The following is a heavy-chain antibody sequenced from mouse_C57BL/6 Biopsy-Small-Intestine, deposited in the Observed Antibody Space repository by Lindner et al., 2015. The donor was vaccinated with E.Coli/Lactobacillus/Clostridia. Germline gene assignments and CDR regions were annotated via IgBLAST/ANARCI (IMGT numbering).Heavy chain of an antibody. CDR3: SRGTRLDY. CDR2: IYPGDGDT. D-gene: IGHD2-14*01. J-gene: IGHJ2*01. V-gene: IGHV1-82*01. CDR1: GYAFSNSW. Sequence: VQLQESGPELVKPGASVKISCKASGYAFSNSWMNWVKQRPGKGLEWIGRIYPGDGDTNYNGKFKGKATLTADKSSSTAYMQLSSLTPEDSAVYFCSRGTRLDYWGQGTTLTVSS.